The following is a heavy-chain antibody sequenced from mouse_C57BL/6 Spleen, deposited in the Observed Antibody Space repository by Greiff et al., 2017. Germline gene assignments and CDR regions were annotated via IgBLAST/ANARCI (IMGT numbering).Heavy chain of an antibody. CDR3: ARKATPYYSNHYAMDY. J-gene: IGHJ4*01. V-gene: IGHV1-81*01. CDR2: IYPRSGNT. Sequence: VQRVESGAELARPGASVKLSCKASGYTFTSYGISWVKQRTGQGLEWIGEIYPRSGNTYYNEKFKGKATLTADKSSSTAYMELRSLTSEDSAVYFCARKATPYYSNHYAMDYWGQGTSVTVSS. D-gene: IGHD2-5*01. CDR1: GYTFTSYG.